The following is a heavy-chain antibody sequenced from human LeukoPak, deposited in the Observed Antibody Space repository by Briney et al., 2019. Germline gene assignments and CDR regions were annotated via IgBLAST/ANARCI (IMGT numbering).Heavy chain of an antibody. CDR3: ARGVYCSGGSCSGWGFDY. CDR2: INPSGGST. Sequence: ASVKVSCKASGYTFTSCYMHWVRQAPGQGLEWMGIINPSGGSTSYAQKFQGRVTMTRDTPTSTVYMELSSLRSEDTAVYYCARGVYCSGGSCSGWGFDYWGQGTLVTVSS. D-gene: IGHD2-15*01. J-gene: IGHJ4*02. V-gene: IGHV1-46*01. CDR1: GYTFTSCY.